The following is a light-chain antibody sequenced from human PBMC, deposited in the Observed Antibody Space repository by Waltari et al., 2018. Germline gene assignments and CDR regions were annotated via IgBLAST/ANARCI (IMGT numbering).Light chain of an antibody. J-gene: IGKJ4*01. Sequence: DIQMTQSRSSLSASVGDRVPITCRASQSISSYLNWYQQKPGKAPKLLLYAASSLQSGVPSRFSGSGSVTDFPLTISSLQPEDFATYYCQQSYSTPFTFGGGTKVEIK. CDR2: AAS. V-gene: IGKV1-39*01. CDR1: QSISSY. CDR3: QQSYSTPFT.